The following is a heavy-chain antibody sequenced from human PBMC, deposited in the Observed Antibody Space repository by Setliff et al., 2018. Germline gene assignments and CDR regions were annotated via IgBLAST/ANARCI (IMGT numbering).Heavy chain of an antibody. CDR3: AREGSSAWYGGGVDY. D-gene: IGHD6-19*01. CDR1: GFIFSTYS. CDR2: ISGSSSTI. J-gene: IGHJ4*02. V-gene: IGHV3-48*01. Sequence: GGSLRLSCAASGFIFSTYSMNWVRQAPGKGLEWVSSISGSSSTIYYADSVKGRFTISRDNAKNSLYLQMNSLRAEDTAVYYCAREGSSAWYGGGVDYWVQGTLVTVSS.